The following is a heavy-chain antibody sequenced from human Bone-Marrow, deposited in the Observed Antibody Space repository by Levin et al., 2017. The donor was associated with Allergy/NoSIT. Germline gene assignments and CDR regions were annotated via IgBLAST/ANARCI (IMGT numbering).Heavy chain of an antibody. Sequence: SETLSLTCAVSGGSISSSNWWSWVRQPPGKGLEWIGEIYHSGSTNYNPSLKSRVTISVDKSKNQFSLKLSSVTAADTAVYYCARDNSFQVRGIVWFDPWGQGTLVTVSS. V-gene: IGHV4-4*02. J-gene: IGHJ5*02. CDR1: GGSISSSNW. D-gene: IGHD3-10*01. CDR3: ARDNSFQVRGIVWFDP. CDR2: IYHSGST.